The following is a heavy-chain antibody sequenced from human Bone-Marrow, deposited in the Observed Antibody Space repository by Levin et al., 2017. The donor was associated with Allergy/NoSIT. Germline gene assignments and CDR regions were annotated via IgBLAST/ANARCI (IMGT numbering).Heavy chain of an antibody. V-gene: IGHV3-30*04. CDR2: ISYDGSNK. D-gene: IGHD6-19*01. Sequence: GGSLRLSCAASGFTFSSYAMHWVRQAPGKGLEWVAVISYDGSNKYYADSVKGRFTISRDNSKNTLYLQMNSLRAEDTAVYYCARDPGPIRQWLVQGCYFDYWGQGTLVTVSS. CDR3: ARDPGPIRQWLVQGCYFDY. CDR1: GFTFSSYA. J-gene: IGHJ4*02.